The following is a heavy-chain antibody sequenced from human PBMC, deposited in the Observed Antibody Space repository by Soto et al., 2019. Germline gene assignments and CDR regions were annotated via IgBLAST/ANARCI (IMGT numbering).Heavy chain of an antibody. V-gene: IGHV3-30-3*01. J-gene: IGHJ4*02. CDR1: GFTYSSYA. Sequence: GGSLRLSCAASGFTYSSYAMHWVRQAPGKGLEWVAVISYDGSNKYYADSVKGRFTISRDNSKNTLYLQMNSLRAEDTAVYYCARDLVDVLGAAIFLFDYWGQGTLVTVSS. CDR3: ARDLVDVLGAAIFLFDY. CDR2: ISYDGSNK. D-gene: IGHD2-2*01.